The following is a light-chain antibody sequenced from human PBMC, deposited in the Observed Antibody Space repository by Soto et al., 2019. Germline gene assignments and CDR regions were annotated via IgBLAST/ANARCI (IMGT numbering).Light chain of an antibody. Sequence: EIVLTQSPGTLSLSPGERATLSCRASHFVASSYVAWYQQKPGQAPRLLIYGASSRATGIPDRFSGSGSGTDFTLTISRLEPEDFAVYYCQQYGSSPGTFGQGTKV. V-gene: IGKV3-20*01. CDR2: GAS. J-gene: IGKJ1*01. CDR1: HFVASSY. CDR3: QQYGSSPGT.